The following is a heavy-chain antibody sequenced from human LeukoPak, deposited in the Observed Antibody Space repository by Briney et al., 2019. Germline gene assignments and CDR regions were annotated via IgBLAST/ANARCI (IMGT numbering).Heavy chain of an antibody. D-gene: IGHD3-22*01. CDR2: IRYDGSDK. Sequence: PGGSLRLSCAASGFTFSSYGMHWVRQAPGKGLEWVAFIRYDGSDKFNADPVKGRFPISRDNSKNTVDLHLNSLRADDTAVYYCAKDSYDSSGYPSYWGQGTLVTVSS. V-gene: IGHV3-30*02. CDR1: GFTFSSYG. CDR3: AKDSYDSSGYPSY. J-gene: IGHJ4*02.